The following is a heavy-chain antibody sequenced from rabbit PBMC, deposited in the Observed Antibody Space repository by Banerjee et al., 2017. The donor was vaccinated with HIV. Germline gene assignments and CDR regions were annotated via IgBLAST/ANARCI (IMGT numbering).Heavy chain of an antibody. J-gene: IGHJ6*01. CDR3: ARKNYATYGYAGMDL. D-gene: IGHD6-1*01. CDR1: GFALSDYW. Sequence: QEQLVESGGGLVQPEGSLTLTCTASGFALSDYWICWVRQAPGKGLEWIGCVGTDSGSIYSASWAKGRFTISRTSSTTVTLQMTSLTAADTATYFCARKNYATYGYAGMDLWGPGTLVTVS. CDR2: VGTDSGSI. V-gene: IGHV1S45*01.